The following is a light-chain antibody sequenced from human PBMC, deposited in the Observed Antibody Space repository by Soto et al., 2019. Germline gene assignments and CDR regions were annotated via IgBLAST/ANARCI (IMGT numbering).Light chain of an antibody. CDR3: LHRTNWPRSFT. V-gene: IGKV3-11*01. J-gene: IGKJ3*01. CDR1: QSVSSY. Sequence: EIVLTQSPATLSLSPGERATLSCRASQSVSSYLAWYQQKPGQAPRLLIYDTSKRATGIPARFSGSGSGTDLTLTISSLEPKDFAVYYCLHRTNWPRSFTFGTGTKVDIK. CDR2: DTS.